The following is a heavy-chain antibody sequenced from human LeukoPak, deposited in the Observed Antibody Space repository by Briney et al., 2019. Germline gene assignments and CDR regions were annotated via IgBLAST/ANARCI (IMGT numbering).Heavy chain of an antibody. D-gene: IGHD1-1*01. CDR1: GGSITSNF. CDR2: IYNRRSST. V-gene: IGHV4-59*08. CDR3: ARAKPNWNPPDY. Sequence: SETLSLTCTVSGGSITSNFWSWIRQPPGKGLEWIGYIYNRRSSTSYNPSFKSRATISGDTSKNQFSLKLNSVTAADTAVYYCARAKPNWNPPDYWGQGTLVT. J-gene: IGHJ4*02.